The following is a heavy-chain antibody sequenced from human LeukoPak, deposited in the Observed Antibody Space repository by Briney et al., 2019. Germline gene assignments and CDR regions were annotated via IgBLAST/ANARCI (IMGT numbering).Heavy chain of an antibody. CDR3: ATYTHWVAGDV. D-gene: IGHD3-16*01. Sequence: GGSLRLSCAASGFTFSDSWVSWVRQAPGKGLEWVANLNQDGSAKGYVDSVKGRFTISRDNARNSLYLQMSSLRPEDTAVYYCATYTHWVAGDVWGQGTTVTVSS. CDR2: LNQDGSAK. V-gene: IGHV3-7*01. J-gene: IGHJ6*02. CDR1: GFTFSDSW.